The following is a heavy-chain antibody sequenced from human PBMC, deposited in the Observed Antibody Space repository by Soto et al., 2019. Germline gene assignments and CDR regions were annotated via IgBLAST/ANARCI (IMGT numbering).Heavy chain of an antibody. CDR1: GFTFGSDS. CDR2: ISSSSSYI. CDR3: ARSTIVLMVYADDYYYGMDV. J-gene: IGHJ6*02. Sequence: GGSLIVASAASGFTFGSDSMSWVRQSPGKRLDGVSSISSSSSYIYYADSVKGLFTISRDNAKNSLYLQMNSLRAEDTAVYYCARSTIVLMVYADDYYYGMDVWGQGTTVTVSS. V-gene: IGHV3-21*01. D-gene: IGHD2-8*01.